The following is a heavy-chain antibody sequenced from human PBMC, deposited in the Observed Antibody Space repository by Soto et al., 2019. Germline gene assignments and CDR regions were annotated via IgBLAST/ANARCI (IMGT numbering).Heavy chain of an antibody. Sequence: VQMVQSGAEVKKPGASVKVSCKASNYSFSSFGISWMRQAPGQGLEWMAWINPSNDNTNYAQSLQGRVTLTTDTSTSTANMELRSLRSDDTAVYYCARDPFYSGSNLQVGYFDSWGQGTLVTVSS. J-gene: IGHJ4*02. CDR1: NYSFSSFG. CDR3: ARDPFYSGSNLQVGYFDS. D-gene: IGHD1-26*01. V-gene: IGHV1-18*01. CDR2: INPSNDNT.